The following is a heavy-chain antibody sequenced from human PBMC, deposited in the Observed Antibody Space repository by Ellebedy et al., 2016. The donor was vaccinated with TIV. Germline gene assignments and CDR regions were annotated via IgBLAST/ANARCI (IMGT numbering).Heavy chain of an antibody. CDR1: GGSISSYY. D-gene: IGHD2-8*01. CDR3: ARALNGGTFDY. CDR2: IYNSWTT. Sequence: SETLSLTCDVSGGSISSYYWSWIRQPAGKGLEWIGRIYNSWTTNYHPSLKGRVTMSIDPPKNRFSLKVTSGTAADTAVYYCARALNGGTFDYWGQGILVTVSS. V-gene: IGHV4-4*07. J-gene: IGHJ4*02.